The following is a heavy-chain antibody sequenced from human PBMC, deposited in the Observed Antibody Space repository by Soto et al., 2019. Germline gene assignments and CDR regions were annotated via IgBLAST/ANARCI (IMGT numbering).Heavy chain of an antibody. CDR3: ASFMIVVVNDAFDI. CDR2: ISSSGSTI. J-gene: IGHJ3*02. V-gene: IGHV3-48*03. D-gene: IGHD3-22*01. Sequence: GGSLRLSCAASGFTFSSYEMNWVRQAPGKGLEWVSYISSSGSTIYYADSVKGRFTISRDNAKNSLYLQMNSLRAEDTAVYYCASFMIVVVNDAFDIWGQGTMVTVSS. CDR1: GFTFSSYE.